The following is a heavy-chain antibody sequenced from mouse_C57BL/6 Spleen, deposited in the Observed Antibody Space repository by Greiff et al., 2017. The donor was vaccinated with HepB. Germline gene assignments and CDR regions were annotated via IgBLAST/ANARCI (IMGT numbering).Heavy chain of an antibody. D-gene: IGHD2-4*01. CDR3: AKNLYDYDEGSAMDY. Sequence: VMLVESGPGLVQPSQSLSITCTVSGFSLTSYGVHWVRQSPGKGLEWLGVIWRGGSTDYNAAFMSRLSITKDNSKSQVFFKMNSLQADDTAIYYCAKNLYDYDEGSAMDYWGQGTSVTVSS. J-gene: IGHJ4*01. V-gene: IGHV2-5*01. CDR1: GFSLTSYG. CDR2: IWRGGST.